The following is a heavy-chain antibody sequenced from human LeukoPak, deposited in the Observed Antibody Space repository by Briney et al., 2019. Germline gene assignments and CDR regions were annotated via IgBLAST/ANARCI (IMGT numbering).Heavy chain of an antibody. D-gene: IGHD1-26*01. CDR3: ARGGYSGRYYEDFDY. V-gene: IGHV3-20*04. Sequence: GGSLRLSCAASGFTFDDYGMSWVRQAPGKGLEWVSGINWNGGSTGYADSVKGRFTISRDNAKNSLYLQMNSLRAEDTALYYCARGGYSGRYYEDFDYWGQGTLVTVSS. J-gene: IGHJ4*02. CDR2: INWNGGST. CDR1: GFTFDDYG.